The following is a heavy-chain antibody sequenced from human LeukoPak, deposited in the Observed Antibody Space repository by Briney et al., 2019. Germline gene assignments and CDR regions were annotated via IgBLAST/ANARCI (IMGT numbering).Heavy chain of an antibody. V-gene: IGHV1-2*02. CDR2: INPNSGGT. J-gene: IGHJ5*02. Sequence: GASVKVSCKASGYTFTGYYMHWVRQAPGQGLEWMGWINPNSGGTNYAQKFQGRVTMTRDTSISTAYMELSRLRSDDTAVYYCARDSRELVAAWFDPWGQGTLVTVSS. CDR1: GYTFTGYY. D-gene: IGHD2-15*01. CDR3: ARDSRELVAAWFDP.